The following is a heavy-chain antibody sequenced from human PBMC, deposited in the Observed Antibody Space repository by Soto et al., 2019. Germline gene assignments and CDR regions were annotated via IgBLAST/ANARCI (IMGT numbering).Heavy chain of an antibody. J-gene: IGHJ3*02. Sequence: GASVKVSCKAPGGTFSSYTISWVRQAPGQGLEWMGRIIPILGIANYAQKFQGRVTITADKSTSTAYMELSSLRSEDTAVYYCARADIAAASFDIWGQGTMVTVSS. V-gene: IGHV1-69*02. CDR2: IIPILGIA. CDR3: ARADIAAASFDI. CDR1: GGTFSSYT. D-gene: IGHD6-13*01.